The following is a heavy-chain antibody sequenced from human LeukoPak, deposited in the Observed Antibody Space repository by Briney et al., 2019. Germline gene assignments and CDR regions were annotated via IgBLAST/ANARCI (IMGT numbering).Heavy chain of an antibody. Sequence: GGSLRLSCAASGFTFSNYSMNWVRQAPGKGLEWVSGISWNSGSIGYADSVKGRFTISRDNAKNSLYLQMNSLRAEDTALYYCAKGAVVAADWYFDPWGRGTLDTVSS. CDR3: AKGAVVAADWYFDP. CDR2: ISWNSGSI. D-gene: IGHD2-15*01. V-gene: IGHV3-9*01. CDR1: GFTFSNYS. J-gene: IGHJ2*01.